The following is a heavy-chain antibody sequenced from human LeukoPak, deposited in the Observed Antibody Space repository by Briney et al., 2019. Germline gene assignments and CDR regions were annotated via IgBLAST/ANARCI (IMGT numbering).Heavy chain of an antibody. J-gene: IGHJ6*02. CDR1: GFIFSSYW. CDR2: IKQDGSEK. CDR3: AKFSPTPLLNYYYYGMDV. V-gene: IGHV3-7*05. D-gene: IGHD3-3*01. Sequence: GGSLRLSCAASGFIFSSYWMSWVRQAPGKGLEWVANIKQDGSEKDYVDSVKGRFTISRDNAQSSLYLQMNRLRAEDTTVYYCAKFSPTPLLNYYYYGMDVWGQGTTVTVSS.